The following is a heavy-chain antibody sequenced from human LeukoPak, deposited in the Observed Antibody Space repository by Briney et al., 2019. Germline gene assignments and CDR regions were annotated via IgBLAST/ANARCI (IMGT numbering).Heavy chain of an antibody. Sequence: PGGSLRLSCAASGFTFSSNYMSWVRQAPGKGLEWVSVIYSGGSTYYADSVKGRFTISRDNSKNTLYLQMNSLRAEDTAVYYCASLGYSYGYAFDYWGQGTLVTVSS. V-gene: IGHV3-53*01. CDR2: IYSGGST. D-gene: IGHD5-18*01. J-gene: IGHJ4*02. CDR3: ASLGYSYGYAFDY. CDR1: GFTFSSNY.